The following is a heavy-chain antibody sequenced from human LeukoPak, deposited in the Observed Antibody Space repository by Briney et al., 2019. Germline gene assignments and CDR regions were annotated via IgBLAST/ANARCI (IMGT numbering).Heavy chain of an antibody. CDR2: IIPILGIA. CDR3: AKARGDYDILTGYRPYYYYYGMDV. Sequence: SVKVSCKASGGTFSSYVISWVRQAPGQGLEWMGRIIPILGIANYAQKFQGRVTITADKSTITAYMELSSLRSEDTAVYYCAKARGDYDILTGYRPYYYYYGMDVWGQGTTVTVSS. V-gene: IGHV1-69*04. CDR1: GGTFSSYV. D-gene: IGHD3-9*01. J-gene: IGHJ6*02.